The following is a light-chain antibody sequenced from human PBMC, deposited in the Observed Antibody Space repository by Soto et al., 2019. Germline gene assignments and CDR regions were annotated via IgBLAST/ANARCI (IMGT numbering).Light chain of an antibody. CDR1: SSDVGGYNY. CDR2: EVS. Sequence: QSALTQPPSASGSPGQSVTISCTGTSSDVGGYNYVSWYQQHPGKAPKLVIYEVSKRPSGVPDRFSGPKSGNTASLTVSGLQAEDEADYYCSSYAGSNNFDVFGTGTKVTVL. CDR3: SSYAGSNNFDV. J-gene: IGLJ1*01. V-gene: IGLV2-8*01.